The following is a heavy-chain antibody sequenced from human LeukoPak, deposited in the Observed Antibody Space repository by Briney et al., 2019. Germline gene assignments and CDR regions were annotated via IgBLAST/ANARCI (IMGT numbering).Heavy chain of an antibody. J-gene: IGHJ4*02. V-gene: IGHV4-61*02. Sequence: SETLSLTCTVSGGSISSGSYYWSWIRQPAGKGLEWIGRIYTSGSTNYNPSLKSRVTMSVDTSKNQFSLKLSSVTAADTAVYYCARDVSWYYDSSGYLFDYWGQGTLVTVSS. CDR1: GGSISSGSYY. CDR3: ARDVSWYYDSSGYLFDY. CDR2: IYTSGST. D-gene: IGHD3-22*01.